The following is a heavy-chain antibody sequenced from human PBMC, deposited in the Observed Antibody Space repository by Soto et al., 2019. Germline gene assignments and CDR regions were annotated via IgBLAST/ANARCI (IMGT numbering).Heavy chain of an antibody. J-gene: IGHJ4*02. D-gene: IGHD3-3*01. Sequence: QVQLQQWGAGLLKPSETLSLTCAVSGGSFRGFYWTWIRESQGKGLEWLGDINHVGITNYNPSLKSRVSIPVDTSKSQFSLKLSSVTAADTAVYYCARAHDFWGGRQQPIDSWGQGTLLTVSS. V-gene: IGHV4-34*01. CDR1: GGSFRGFY. CDR3: ARAHDFWGGRQQPIDS. CDR2: INHVGIT.